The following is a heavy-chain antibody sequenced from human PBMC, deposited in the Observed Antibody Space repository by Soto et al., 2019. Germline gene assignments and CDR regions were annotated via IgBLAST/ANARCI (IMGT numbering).Heavy chain of an antibody. Sequence: SETLSLTCSVSGDSVSRGSYHWSWIRQPPGKGLEWIGFKPYTGSPDYNPSLKSRVVISIDRSKNQFSLKLSPVTATDTAVYFCAKVGWGGDSWGQGTLVTVSS. CDR2: KPYTGSP. J-gene: IGHJ4*02. V-gene: IGHV4-61*01. CDR1: GDSVSRGSYH. CDR3: AKVGWGGDS. D-gene: IGHD7-27*01.